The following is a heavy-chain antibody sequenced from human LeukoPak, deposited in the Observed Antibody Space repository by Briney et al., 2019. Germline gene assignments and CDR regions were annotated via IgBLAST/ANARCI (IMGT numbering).Heavy chain of an antibody. V-gene: IGHV3-7*03. D-gene: IGHD3-22*01. J-gene: IGHJ4*02. CDR3: ARGAEVTMIEDY. Sequence: DSVKGRFTISRDNAWNSLYLQMNSLRAEDTAVYYCARGAEVTMIEDYWGQGTLVSVSS.